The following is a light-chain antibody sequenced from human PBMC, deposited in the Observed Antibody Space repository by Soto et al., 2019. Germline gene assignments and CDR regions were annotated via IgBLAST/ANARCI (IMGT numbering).Light chain of an antibody. Sequence: DIVMTQSPDSLAVSLGERATINCKSSQSVLYSSNNKNYLAWYQQKPGQPPKLLIYWASTRESGVPDRFSGSGSGTDFTLTISSLKAEDVGVYYCQQYYSTPITFGGGTKVEIK. J-gene: IGKJ4*01. CDR2: WAS. V-gene: IGKV4-1*01. CDR1: QSVLYSSNNKNY. CDR3: QQYYSTPIT.